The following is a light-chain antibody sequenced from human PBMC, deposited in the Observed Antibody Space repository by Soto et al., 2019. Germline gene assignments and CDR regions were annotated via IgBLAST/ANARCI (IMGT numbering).Light chain of an antibody. CDR2: GAS. Sequence: EIVLTQSPGTLSLSPGERATLSCRASQSVSSSYLAWYQQKPGQAPRLLIYGASSRATGIPDRFSGSGSGTDFTLTIRRLEPEDFAVYYCQQYDTFGQGTKVDIK. CDR1: QSVSSSY. J-gene: IGKJ1*01. CDR3: QQYDT. V-gene: IGKV3-20*01.